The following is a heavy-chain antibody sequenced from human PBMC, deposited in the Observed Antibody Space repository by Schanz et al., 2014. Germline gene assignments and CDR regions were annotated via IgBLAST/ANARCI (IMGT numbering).Heavy chain of an antibody. CDR1: GFSFGNYG. Sequence: EVQLAESGGGLVQPGGSLRLSCEASGFSFGNYGMSWVRQAPGKGLEWVSSISGDHRNTFYADSVKGRFTISRDNAKNSLYLQMNSVRGEDTAVYYCARVALPGYSGTRDAFDIWGQGTMVTVSS. D-gene: IGHD5-18*01. CDR2: ISGDHRNT. CDR3: ARVALPGYSGTRDAFDI. V-gene: IGHV3-23*04. J-gene: IGHJ3*02.